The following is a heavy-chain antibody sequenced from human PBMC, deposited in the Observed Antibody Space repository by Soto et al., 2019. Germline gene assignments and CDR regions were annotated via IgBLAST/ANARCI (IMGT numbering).Heavy chain of an antibody. CDR3: TTNDY. CDR2: IKDRDYGGTA. V-gene: IGHV3-15*01. J-gene: IGHJ4*02. CDR1: GFNFSDAW. Sequence: QLVESGGDLVTPGESLRLSCVASGFNFSDAWMTWDRQAPGKGLEWVGRIKDRDYGGTADYAASVKGRFTMSRDDSTNMLFLQMNSLKCGDRAVYYFTTNDYWGQGTQVIVSS.